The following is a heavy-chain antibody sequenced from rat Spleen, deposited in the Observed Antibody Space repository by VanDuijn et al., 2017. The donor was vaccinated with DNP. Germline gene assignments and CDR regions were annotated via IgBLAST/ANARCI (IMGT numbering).Heavy chain of an antibody. J-gene: IGHJ2*01. D-gene: IGHD1-5*01. V-gene: IGHV5-25*01. CDR2: ISTGGGNT. CDR1: GFNFNDYW. CDR3: ARPCMYNYGPFDY. Sequence: EVKLVESGGGLVQPGRSLKLSCAASGFNFNDYWMGWVRQAPKKGLEWVATISTGGGNTYYRDSVKGRFTISRDNAKSTQYLQMDSLTSEDTATYYCARPCMYNYGPFDYWGQGVMVTVSS.